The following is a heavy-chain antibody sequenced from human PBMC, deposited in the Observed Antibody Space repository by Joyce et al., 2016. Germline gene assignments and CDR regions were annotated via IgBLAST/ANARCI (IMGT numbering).Heavy chain of an antibody. Sequence: QITLKESGPTLVKPTQTLTLTCTFSGFSLTTSGVGVGWIRQPPGKALEWLALIYWDDDKRYSPSLKSRLTITKDTSKNQVVLTVTKMDPVDTATYFCANILIAVSGVAEYFQHWGQGTLVTVSS. CDR3: ANILIAVSGVAEYFQH. CDR2: IYWDDDK. CDR1: GFSLTTSGVG. D-gene: IGHD6-19*01. V-gene: IGHV2-5*02. J-gene: IGHJ1*01.